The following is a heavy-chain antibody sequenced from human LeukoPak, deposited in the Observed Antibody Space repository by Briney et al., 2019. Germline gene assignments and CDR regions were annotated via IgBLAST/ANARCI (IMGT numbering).Heavy chain of an antibody. Sequence: GGSLTLFCAAAGFTFNNHAMQWLRQAPGKALEGVAYISYHGGDKYYADSVKGRFTISRDNSKNTLHRQMNSLGGEDTAVYYCARDLQGLPDYWGQGTLVTVSS. D-gene: IGHD6-19*01. CDR3: ARDLQGLPDY. V-gene: IGHV3-30*04. CDR1: GFTFNNHA. J-gene: IGHJ4*02. CDR2: ISYHGGDK.